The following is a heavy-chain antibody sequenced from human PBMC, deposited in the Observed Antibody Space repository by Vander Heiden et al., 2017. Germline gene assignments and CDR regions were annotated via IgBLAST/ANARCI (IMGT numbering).Heavy chain of an antibody. Sequence: QVQLVQSGAEVTKPGASVKVSCKVSGYTLTESSMHWARQAPGKGLEWMGGFVPEDGETIYAQKIQGRVTMTEDTSTDTAYMELSSLRSEDTAVYYCATDYAMIVVAKTENWFDPWGQGTLVTVSS. J-gene: IGHJ5*02. CDR3: ATDYAMIVVAKTENWFDP. CDR1: GYTLTESS. CDR2: FVPEDGET. D-gene: IGHD3-22*01. V-gene: IGHV1-24*01.